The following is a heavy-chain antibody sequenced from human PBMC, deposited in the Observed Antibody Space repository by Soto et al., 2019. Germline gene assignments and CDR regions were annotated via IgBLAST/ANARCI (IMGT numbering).Heavy chain of an antibody. D-gene: IGHD2-15*01. Sequence: GGSLRLSCAASGFTFSTYNMNWVRQAPGKGLEWVSDIRGSGAIYYADYVQGRFNMSRDNAKNSLYLQMNSLRAEDTAVYYCARDFLRGYGPDYWGQGTLVTVSS. J-gene: IGHJ4*02. CDR3: ARDFLRGYGPDY. CDR1: GFTFSTYN. V-gene: IGHV3-48*01. CDR2: IRGSGAI.